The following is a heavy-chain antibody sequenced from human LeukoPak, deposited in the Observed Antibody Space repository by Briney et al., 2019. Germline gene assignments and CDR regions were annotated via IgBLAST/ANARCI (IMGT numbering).Heavy chain of an antibody. D-gene: IGHD6-19*01. CDR3: ARRYGSSGWYSTAYFDY. J-gene: IGHJ4*02. CDR1: GGSISSSSYY. V-gene: IGHV4-39*01. CDR2: IYYSGST. Sequence: SETLSLTCTVSGGSISSSSYYWGWIRQPPGKGLEWIGSIYYSGSTYYNPSLKSRVTISVDTSKNQFSLKLSSVTAADTAVYYCARRYGSSGWYSTAYFDYWGQGTLVIVSS.